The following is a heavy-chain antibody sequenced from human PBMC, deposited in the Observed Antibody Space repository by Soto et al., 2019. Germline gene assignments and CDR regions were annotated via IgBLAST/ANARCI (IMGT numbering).Heavy chain of an antibody. D-gene: IGHD3-16*01. J-gene: IGHJ4*02. V-gene: IGHV2-70*04. Sequence: SGPTLVNPTQTLTLTCTLSRFSLITSGMRVSWIRQPPGKALEWLARIDWEDDKVYSTSVQSRPTVFQDTSKNQVVLTMTNMDPVDTGTYYCARNPTVGPTRYYFDNWGQGSLVTVSS. CDR2: IDWEDDK. CDR1: RFSLITSGMR. CDR3: ARNPTVGPTRYYFDN.